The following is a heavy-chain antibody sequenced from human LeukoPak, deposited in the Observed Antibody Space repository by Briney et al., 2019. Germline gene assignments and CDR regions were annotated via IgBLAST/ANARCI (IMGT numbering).Heavy chain of an antibody. Sequence: GGSLRLSCAASGFTFNGYSMNWVRQAPGKGLEWVSSISTTSRYIYYADSVKGRFTISRDNAKNSLYLQMNSLRAEDTAVYYCARDPDYYDSSGSWWYFDLWGRGTLVTVSS. V-gene: IGHV3-21*01. J-gene: IGHJ2*01. CDR3: ARDPDYYDSSGSWWYFDL. D-gene: IGHD3-22*01. CDR2: ISTTSRYI. CDR1: GFTFNGYS.